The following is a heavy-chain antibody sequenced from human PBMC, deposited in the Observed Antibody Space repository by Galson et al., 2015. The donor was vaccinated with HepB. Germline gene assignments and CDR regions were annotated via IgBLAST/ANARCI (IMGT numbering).Heavy chain of an antibody. CDR3: ARGPSAVAAHWSYYFDY. Sequence: TLSLTCTVSGASVRNYCWNWIRQTPGKGLEWIGYIYHSATTNYNAALKSRITMSLDTSKNQFSLKLRSVTAADTAVYYCARGPSAVAAHWSYYFDYWGQGMLVTVSS. CDR1: GASVRNYC. CDR2: IYHSATT. J-gene: IGHJ4*02. D-gene: IGHD6-19*01. V-gene: IGHV4-59*02.